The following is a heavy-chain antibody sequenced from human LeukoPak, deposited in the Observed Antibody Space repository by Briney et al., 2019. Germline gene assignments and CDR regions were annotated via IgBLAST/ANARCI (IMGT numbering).Heavy chain of an antibody. V-gene: IGHV3-48*04. CDR2: ISSSGSTI. CDR1: GFIFSNYG. D-gene: IGHD3-10*01. CDR3: ARSSITMVRGVIKSTTSWYHYYNMDV. Sequence: GGSLRLSCAASGFIFSNYGMHWVRQAPGKGLEWVSYISSSGSTIYYADSVKGRFTIARDNAKNSLYLQMNSLRAEDTAVYYCARSSITMVRGVIKSTTSWYHYYNMDVWGKGTTVTVSS. J-gene: IGHJ6*03.